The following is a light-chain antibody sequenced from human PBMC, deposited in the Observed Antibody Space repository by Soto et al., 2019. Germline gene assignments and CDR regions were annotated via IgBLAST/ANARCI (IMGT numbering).Light chain of an antibody. V-gene: IGLV2-14*03. Sequence: QSVLTQPASVSGSPGQSITISCTGTSSDVGGYNYVPWYQHHPGKAPNLMIFDVSNRPSGVFNRFSGSKSGNTASLTVSGLQPEDEADYYCSSYTTSNTRQIVFGTGTKVT. CDR3: SSYTTSNTRQIV. CDR2: DVS. J-gene: IGLJ1*01. CDR1: SSDVGGYNY.